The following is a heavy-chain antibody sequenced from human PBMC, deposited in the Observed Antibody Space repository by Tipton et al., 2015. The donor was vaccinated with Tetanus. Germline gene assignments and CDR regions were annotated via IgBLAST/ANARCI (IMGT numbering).Heavy chain of an antibody. CDR2: INTDGSST. Sequence: SLRLSCAASGFTFSSSWMQWVRQAPGKGLVWVSRINTDGSSTSYADSVRGRFTISRDNAKNTLYLQMNSLRAEDTAVYYCARDPYGDHGPFDYWGQGTLVTVSS. CDR3: ARDPYGDHGPFDY. D-gene: IGHD4-17*01. V-gene: IGHV3-74*01. CDR1: GFTFSSSW. J-gene: IGHJ4*02.